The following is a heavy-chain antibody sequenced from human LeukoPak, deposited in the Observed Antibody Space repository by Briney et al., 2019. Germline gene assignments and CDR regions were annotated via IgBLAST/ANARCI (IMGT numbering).Heavy chain of an antibody. D-gene: IGHD3-16*01. CDR3: ARTSKVTSVMDI. J-gene: IGHJ3*02. V-gene: IGHV3-13*04. Sequence: GGSLRLSCAASGFTFSSYDMHWVRHATGKGLEWVSAIDTAGNTFYPGSVKGRFTISRENAKNSLYLQINNVRAGDTAVYYCARTSKVTSVMDIWGQGTMVTVSS. CDR2: IDTAGNT. CDR1: GFTFSSYD.